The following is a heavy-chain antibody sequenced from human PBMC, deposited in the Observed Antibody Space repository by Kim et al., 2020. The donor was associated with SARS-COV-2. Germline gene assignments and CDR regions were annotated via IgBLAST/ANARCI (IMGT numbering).Heavy chain of an antibody. J-gene: IGHJ5*02. CDR3: ARGPDVVVPAATANWFDP. D-gene: IGHD2-2*01. CDR1: GGSFSGYY. Sequence: SETLSLTCAVYGGSFSGYYWSWIRQPPGKGLEWIGEINHSGSTNYNPSLKSRVTISVDTSKNQFSLKLSSVTAADTAVYYCARGPDVVVPAATANWFDPWGQGTLVTVS. V-gene: IGHV4-34*01. CDR2: INHSGST.